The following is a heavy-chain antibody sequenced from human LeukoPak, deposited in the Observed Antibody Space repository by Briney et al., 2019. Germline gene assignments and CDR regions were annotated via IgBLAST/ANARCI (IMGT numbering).Heavy chain of an antibody. CDR1: GGSISSSSYY. D-gene: IGHD3-3*01. J-gene: IGHJ3*02. Sequence: SETLSLTCTVSGGSISSSSYYWGWIRQPPGKGLEWIGSIYYSGSTYYNPSLKSRVTISVDTSKNQFSLKLSSVTAADTAVYYCARQPYYDFWRRGAFDIWGQGTMVTVSS. CDR2: IYYSGST. CDR3: ARQPYYDFWRRGAFDI. V-gene: IGHV4-39*01.